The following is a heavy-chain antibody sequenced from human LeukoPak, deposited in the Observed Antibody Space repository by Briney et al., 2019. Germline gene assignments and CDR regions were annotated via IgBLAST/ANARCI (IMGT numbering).Heavy chain of an antibody. CDR3: ARDRATRYFDY. J-gene: IGHJ4*02. V-gene: IGHV3-33*01. CDR1: GFTFSDYG. Sequence: PGGSLRLSCAASGFTFSDYGMHWVRQAPGKGLEWVALIYYDGSNKYSADSVKGRFTISRDNSRNTLYLQMSSLRVEDTAVYYCARDRATRYFDYWGQGTLVTVSS. D-gene: IGHD2-15*01. CDR2: IYYDGSNK.